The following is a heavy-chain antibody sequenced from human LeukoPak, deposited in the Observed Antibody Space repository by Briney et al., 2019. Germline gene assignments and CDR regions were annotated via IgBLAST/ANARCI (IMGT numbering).Heavy chain of an antibody. Sequence: GGSLRLSRAASGFTVSSNYMSWVRQAPGKGLEWASVIYSGGSTYYADSVKGRFTISRDNSKNTLYLQMNSLRAEDTAVYYCAKDLGLRVWGNYRPPAFDYWGQGTLVTVSS. CDR3: AKDLGLRVWGNYRPPAFDY. CDR2: IYSGGST. D-gene: IGHD3-16*02. V-gene: IGHV3-53*01. J-gene: IGHJ4*02. CDR1: GFTVSSNY.